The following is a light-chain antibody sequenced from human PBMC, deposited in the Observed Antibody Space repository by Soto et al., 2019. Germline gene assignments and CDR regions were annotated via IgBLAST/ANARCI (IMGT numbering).Light chain of an antibody. Sequence: QSVLTQPPSVSGAPGQRVTISCTGSSSNIGAGYDVHWYQQLPGTAPKLLIYGNSNRPSGVPDRFSGSKSGTSASLAITGLXXEDEADYYCQSYDSSLSGYVFGTGTKVTVL. CDR3: QSYDSSLSGYV. J-gene: IGLJ1*01. V-gene: IGLV1-40*01. CDR1: SSNIGAGYD. CDR2: GNS.